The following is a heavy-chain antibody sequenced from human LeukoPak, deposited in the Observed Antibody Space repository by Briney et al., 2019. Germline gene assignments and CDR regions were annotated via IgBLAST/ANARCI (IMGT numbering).Heavy chain of an antibody. Sequence: GGSLRLSCAASGFTFSSYWMSWVRQAPGKGLEWVAVIWYGGSNKYYADSVKGRFTISRDNSKNTLYLQMNSLRAEDTAVYYCAKGTFDWLLNYYMDVWGKGTTVTVSS. CDR1: GFTFSSYW. J-gene: IGHJ6*03. CDR2: IWYGGSNK. CDR3: AKGTFDWLLNYYMDV. V-gene: IGHV3-33*08. D-gene: IGHD3-9*01.